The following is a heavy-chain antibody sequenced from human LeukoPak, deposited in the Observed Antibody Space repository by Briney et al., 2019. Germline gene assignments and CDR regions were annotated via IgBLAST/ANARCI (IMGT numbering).Heavy chain of an antibody. CDR1: GVTFSSYA. J-gene: IGHJ6*03. CDR2: IIPIFGTA. V-gene: IGHV1-69*13. D-gene: IGHD2-2*01. CDR3: ARAPGACSSTSCFHSYYYMDV. Sequence: SVKVSCKASGVTFSSYAISWVRQAPGQGLEWMGGIIPIFGTANYAQKFQGRVTITADESTSTAYMELSSLRSEDTAVYYCARAPGACSSTSCFHSYYYMDVWGKGTTVTVSS.